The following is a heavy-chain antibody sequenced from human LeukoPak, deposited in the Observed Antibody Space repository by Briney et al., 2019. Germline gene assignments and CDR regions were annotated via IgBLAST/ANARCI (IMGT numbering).Heavy chain of an antibody. CDR2: IYSGGST. J-gene: IGHJ4*02. Sequence: GGSLRLSCAASGFTVSSNSMSWVRQAPGKGLEWVSVIYSGGSTYYADSVKGRFTISRDNSKNTPYLQMNSLRAEDTAVYYCATDPTLYYYDSSGSYFDYWGQGTLVTVSS. V-gene: IGHV3-66*01. D-gene: IGHD3-22*01. CDR3: ATDPTLYYYDSSGSYFDY. CDR1: GFTVSSNS.